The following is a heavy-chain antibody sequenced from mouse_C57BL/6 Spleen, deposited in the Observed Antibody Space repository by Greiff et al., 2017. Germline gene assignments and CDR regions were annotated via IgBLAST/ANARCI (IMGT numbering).Heavy chain of an antibody. J-gene: IGHJ3*01. CDR1: GFTFSNYW. V-gene: IGHV6-3*01. D-gene: IGHD2-2*01. CDR2: IRLKSDNYAT. Sequence: EVKLVESGGGLVQPGGSMKLSCVASGFTFSNYWMNWVRQSPEKGLEWVAQIRLKSDNYATHYAESVKGRFTISRDDSKSSVYLQMHNLRAEDTGSYYCTELLRRRRGFAYWGQGTLVTVSA. CDR3: TELLRRRRGFAY.